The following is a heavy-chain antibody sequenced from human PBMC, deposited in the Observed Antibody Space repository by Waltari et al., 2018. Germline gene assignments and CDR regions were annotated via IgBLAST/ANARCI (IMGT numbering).Heavy chain of an antibody. CDR1: GFTFSSYG. D-gene: IGHD4-17*01. CDR3: ARDYGDYDY. V-gene: IGHV3-30*03. CDR2: ISYDGSNK. J-gene: IGHJ4*02. Sequence: QVQLVESGGGVVQPGRSLRLSCEASGFTFSSYGMHWVRQAPGKGLEWVAVISYDGSNKYYADSVKGRFTISRDNSKNTLYLQMNSLRAEDTAVYYCARDYGDYDYWGQGTLVTVSS.